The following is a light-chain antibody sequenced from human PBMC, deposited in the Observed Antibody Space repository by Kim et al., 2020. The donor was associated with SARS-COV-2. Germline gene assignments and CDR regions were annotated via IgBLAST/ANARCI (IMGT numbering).Light chain of an antibody. CDR1: SLRNYY. Sequence: SSDLPQDPAVSVALGQTVRITCQGDSLRNYYASWYQQKPRQAPVLVIYGKNNRPSGIPDRFSGSNSGNTASLTITGAQAEDEADYYCKSRDTSADHLGVFGGGTQPTV. CDR2: GKN. CDR3: KSRDTSADHLGV. V-gene: IGLV3-19*01. J-gene: IGLJ3*02.